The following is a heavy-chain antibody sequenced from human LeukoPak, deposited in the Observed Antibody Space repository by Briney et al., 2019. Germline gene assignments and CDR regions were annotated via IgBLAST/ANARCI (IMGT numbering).Heavy chain of an antibody. D-gene: IGHD2-2*01. V-gene: IGHV3-11*04. Sequence: SGGSLRLSCAASGFTFSDYYMSWIRQAPGKGLEWVSYISSGGSTIYYADPVKGRFTISRDNAKNSLYLQMNSLRVEDTAVYYCAKGYGVPAAIGGYWGQGTLVTVSS. CDR3: AKGYGVPAAIGGY. CDR1: GFTFSDYY. J-gene: IGHJ4*02. CDR2: ISSGGSTI.